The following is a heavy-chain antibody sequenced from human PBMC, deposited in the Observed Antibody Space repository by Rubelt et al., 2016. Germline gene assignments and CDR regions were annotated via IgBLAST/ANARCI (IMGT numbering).Heavy chain of an antibody. CDR1: GFTVSSNY. J-gene: IGHJ4*02. CDR3: GRGSYLDY. V-gene: IGHV3-53*01. Sequence: EVQLVESGGGLIQPGGSLRLSCAASGFTVSSNYMSWVRQAPGKGLEWVSVFYSGGSTYYADSGKGRFTISRDNSKNPLYLQTNSLRAEDTAVYYCGRGSYLDYWGQGTLVTVSS. D-gene: IGHD1-26*01. CDR2: FYSGGST.